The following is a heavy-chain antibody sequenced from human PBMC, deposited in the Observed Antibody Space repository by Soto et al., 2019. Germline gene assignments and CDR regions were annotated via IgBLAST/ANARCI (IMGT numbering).Heavy chain of an antibody. J-gene: IGHJ3*02. Sequence: SETLSLTCAVSGGSISSGGYSWSWIRQPPGKGLEWIGYIYHSGSTYYNPSLKSRVTISVDRSKNQFSLKLSSVTAADTAVYYCARLVDIVPIHPRRAFDIWGQGTMVTVSS. V-gene: IGHV4-30-2*01. CDR1: GGSISSGGYS. D-gene: IGHD5-12*01. CDR3: ARLVDIVPIHPRRAFDI. CDR2: IYHSGST.